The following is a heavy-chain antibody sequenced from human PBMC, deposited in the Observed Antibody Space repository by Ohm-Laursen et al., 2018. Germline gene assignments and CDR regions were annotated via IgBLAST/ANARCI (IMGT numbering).Heavy chain of an antibody. D-gene: IGHD3-10*01. CDR3: ARVNRGNYGSNWYFDL. V-gene: IGHV4-59*01. Sequence: TLSLTCTVSGGTISSYYWSWIRQPPGKGLEWIGYIYYSGSTNYNPSLKSRVTISEDTSKSHFPLRLTSVTAADTAVYFCARVNRGNYGSNWYFDLWGRGTLVTVSS. CDR2: IYYSGST. CDR1: GGTISSYY. J-gene: IGHJ2*01.